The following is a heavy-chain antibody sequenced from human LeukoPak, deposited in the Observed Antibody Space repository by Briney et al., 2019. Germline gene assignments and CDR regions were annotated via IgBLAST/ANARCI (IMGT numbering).Heavy chain of an antibody. D-gene: IGHD3-22*01. V-gene: IGHV4-4*07. J-gene: IGHJ3*01. CDR1: GGSISSYY. CDR2: IQTSGNT. Sequence: SETLSLTCTFSGGSISSYYWSWIRQPAGKGLEWIGRIQTSGNTYYNPSLKSRVTISVDTSKNQFSLKLSAVTAADTAVYYCARHDSSGPYNAFDVWGQGTMVTVSS. CDR3: ARHDSSGPYNAFDV.